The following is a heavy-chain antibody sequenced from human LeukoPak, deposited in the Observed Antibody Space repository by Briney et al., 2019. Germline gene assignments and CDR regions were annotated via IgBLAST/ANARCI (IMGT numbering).Heavy chain of an antibody. J-gene: IGHJ4*02. CDR3: ARAEVIAIFDY. D-gene: IGHD2-21*01. Sequence: GGSLRLSCAASGVTISDNYMNWVRQAPGKGLEWVSVIYSGGSTYYADSVKGRFTISRDNSKNTLYLQMNSLRAEDTAVYYCARAEVIAIFDYWGQGTLVTVSS. V-gene: IGHV3-66*02. CDR1: GVTISDNY. CDR2: IYSGGST.